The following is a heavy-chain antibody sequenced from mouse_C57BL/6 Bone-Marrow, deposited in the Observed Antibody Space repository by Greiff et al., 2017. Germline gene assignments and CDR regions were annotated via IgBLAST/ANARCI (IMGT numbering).Heavy chain of an antibody. CDR1: GYTFTDYY. CDR2: INPYNGGT. CDR3: ARGTVVATGYFDV. J-gene: IGHJ1*03. V-gene: IGHV1-19*01. D-gene: IGHD1-1*02. Sequence: EVQLQQSGPVLVKPGASVKMSCKASGYTFTDYYMNWVKQSHGKSLEWIGVINPYNGGTSYNQKFKGKATLTVDKSSSTAYMELNSLTSEDSAFYYSARGTVVATGYFDVWGTGTTVTVSS.